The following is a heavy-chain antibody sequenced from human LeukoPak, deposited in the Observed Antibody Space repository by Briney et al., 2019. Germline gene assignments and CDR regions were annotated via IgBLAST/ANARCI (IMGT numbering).Heavy chain of an antibody. V-gene: IGHV4-30-4*01. Sequence: PSETLSLTCTVSGGSISSGDYYWSWIRQPPGKGLEWIGYIYYSGSTYYNPFLKSRVTISVDTSKNQFSLKLSSVTAADTAVYYCAREIRFGELFDYWGQGTLVTVSS. CDR1: GGSISSGDYY. CDR3: AREIRFGELFDY. D-gene: IGHD3-10*01. CDR2: IYYSGST. J-gene: IGHJ4*02.